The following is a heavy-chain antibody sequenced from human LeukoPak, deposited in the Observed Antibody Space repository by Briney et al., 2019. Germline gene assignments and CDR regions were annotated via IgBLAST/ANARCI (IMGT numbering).Heavy chain of an antibody. V-gene: IGHV4-31*03. CDR3: ARDVGSPYYFDY. Sequence: PSETLSLTCTVSGGSISSGGYYWSWIRQHPGKGLEWIGYVYYSGSTFYSSSLKSRVTISVDTSKNQFSLKLSSVTAADTAVYYCARDVGSPYYFDYWGQGTLVTVSS. CDR2: VYYSGST. D-gene: IGHD6-19*01. CDR1: GGSISSGGYY. J-gene: IGHJ4*02.